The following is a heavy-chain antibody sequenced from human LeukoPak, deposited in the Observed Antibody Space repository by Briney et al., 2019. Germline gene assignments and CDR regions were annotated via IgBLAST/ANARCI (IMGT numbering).Heavy chain of an antibody. CDR1: GGTFSSYP. Sequence: SVNVSCKASGGTFSSYPISWVRQAPGQGLEWMGGIIPTFGTATYAQKFQGRVTITTDESTSTAYMELSSLISEDTAVYYCARVDPSSSSQALDSWGQGTLVTVSS. CDR3: ARVDPSSSSQALDS. J-gene: IGHJ4*02. V-gene: IGHV1-69*05. CDR2: IIPTFGTA. D-gene: IGHD6-6*01.